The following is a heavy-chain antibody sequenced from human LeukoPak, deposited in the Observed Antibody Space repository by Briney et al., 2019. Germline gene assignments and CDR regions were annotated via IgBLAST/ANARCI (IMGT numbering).Heavy chain of an antibody. CDR1: GDTFSNYD. J-gene: IGHJ4*02. CDR2: IIPVFDTA. D-gene: IGHD6-13*01. CDR3: ALSAEKQLVYFDF. V-gene: IGHV1-69*05. Sequence: ASVKVSCKASGDTFSNYDVTWVRQAPGQGLEWMGRIIPVFDTAKYAQNFQGRVTMTTDESSSTAYMELYSLRSEETAVYYCALSAEKQLVYFDFWGQGTLVTVSS.